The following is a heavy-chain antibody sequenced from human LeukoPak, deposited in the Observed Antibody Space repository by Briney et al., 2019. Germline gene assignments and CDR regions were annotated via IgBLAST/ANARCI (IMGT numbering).Heavy chain of an antibody. D-gene: IGHD1-26*01. V-gene: IGHV3-21*01. CDR2: ISSSSSYI. CDR3: ARDRQVVGATISPIDY. J-gene: IGHJ4*02. Sequence: GRSLRLSCAASGFTFSSYAMHWVRQAPGKGLEWVSSISSSSSYIYYADSVKGRFTISRDNAKNSLYLQMNSLRAEDTAVYYCARDRQVVGATISPIDYWGQGTLVTVSS. CDR1: GFTFSSYA.